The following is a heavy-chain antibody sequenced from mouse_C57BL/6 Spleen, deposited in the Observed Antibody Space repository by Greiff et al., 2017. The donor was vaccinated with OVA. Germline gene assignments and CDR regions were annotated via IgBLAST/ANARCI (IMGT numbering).Heavy chain of an antibody. D-gene: IGHD2-4*01. Sequence: VQLQQPGAELVKPGASVKLSCKASGYTFTSYWMQWVKQRPGQGLEWIEEIDPSDSYTNYNQKFKGKATLTVDTSSSTAYMQLSSLTSEDSAVYYCARGGDYDEAWFAYWGQGTLVTVSA. CDR1: GYTFTSYW. V-gene: IGHV1-50*01. CDR3: ARGGDYDEAWFAY. CDR2: IDPSDSYT. J-gene: IGHJ3*01.